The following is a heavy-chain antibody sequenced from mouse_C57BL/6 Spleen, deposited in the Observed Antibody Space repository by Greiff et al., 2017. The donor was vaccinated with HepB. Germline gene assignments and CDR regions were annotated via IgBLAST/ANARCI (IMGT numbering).Heavy chain of an antibody. CDR1: GYAFSSYW. Sequence: VKLMESGAELVKPGASVKISCKASGYAFSSYWMNWVKQRPGKGLEWIGQIYPGDGDTNYNGKFKGKATLTADKSSSTAYMQLSSLTSEDSAVYFCANLYYSNYIFDYWGQGTTLTVSS. CDR3: ANLYYSNYIFDY. CDR2: IYPGDGDT. D-gene: IGHD2-5*01. V-gene: IGHV1-80*01. J-gene: IGHJ2*01.